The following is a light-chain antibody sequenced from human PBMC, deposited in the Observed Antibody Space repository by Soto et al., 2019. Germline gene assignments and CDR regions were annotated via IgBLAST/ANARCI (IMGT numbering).Light chain of an antibody. CDR1: QRISRS. Sequence: DIEMTKSAASVCGPVGDRVTITCQASQRISRSLAWYQQKPGKAPKLLIYSASSLQSGVPSRFSGSGFGTDFTLTISSLQPEDFATYYCQQAATFPIAFGQGTRLEIK. J-gene: IGKJ5*01. V-gene: IGKV1D-12*01. CDR3: QQAATFPIA. CDR2: SAS.